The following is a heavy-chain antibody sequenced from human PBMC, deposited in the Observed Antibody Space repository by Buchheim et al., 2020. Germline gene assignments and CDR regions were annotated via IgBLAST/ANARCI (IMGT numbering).Heavy chain of an antibody. D-gene: IGHD6-19*01. Sequence: HLQGSGPGLVRPSETLSLTCTVSGASINSGGYYLDWVRQPPGKGLEWVGHIYSGGSTYFNPSLKSRVTISFAASTNQISLMLTSVTAADTGTYYCARGSYQTGWRGFSYYSMDVWGQGT. V-gene: IGHV4-39*07. CDR2: IYSGGST. CDR1: GASINSGGYY. CDR3: ARGSYQTGWRGFSYYSMDV. J-gene: IGHJ6*02.